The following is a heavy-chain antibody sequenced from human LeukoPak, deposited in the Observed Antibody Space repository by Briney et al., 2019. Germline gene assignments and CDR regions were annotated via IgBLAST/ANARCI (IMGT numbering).Heavy chain of an antibody. Sequence: SQTLSLTCAISGDSVSSNSAGWNWIRQSPSRGLEWLGRTYYRSKWYNDYVESVNSRITINPDTSKNQFSLQLNSVTPEDTAVYYCARYYYYGMDVWGQGTTVTVSS. J-gene: IGHJ6*02. V-gene: IGHV6-1*01. CDR1: GDSVSSNSAG. CDR2: TYYRSKWYN. CDR3: ARYYYYGMDV.